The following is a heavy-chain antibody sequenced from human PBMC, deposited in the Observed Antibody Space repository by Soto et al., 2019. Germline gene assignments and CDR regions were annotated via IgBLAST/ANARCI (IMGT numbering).Heavy chain of an antibody. CDR3: ARAATVTRGYWFDP. J-gene: IGHJ5*02. D-gene: IGHD4-17*01. CDR1: GGSISSGGYS. V-gene: IGHV4-30-2*01. CDR2: IYHSGST. Sequence: QLQLQESGSGLVKPSQTLSLTCAVSGGSISSGGYSWSWIRQPPGKGLEWIGYIYHSGSTYYNPSPQSRVTISVDRTKNQVSLKLSSVTAADTAVYYCARAATVTRGYWFDPWGQGTLVTVSS.